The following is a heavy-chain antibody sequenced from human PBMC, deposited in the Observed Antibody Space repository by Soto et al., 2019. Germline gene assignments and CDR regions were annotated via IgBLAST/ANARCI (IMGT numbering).Heavy chain of an antibody. D-gene: IGHD2-2*01. V-gene: IGHV3-23*01. CDR2: ISGNGGDYT. CDR3: VPLCPYCSTTTPS. Sequence: EVQLLESGGGLVQPGGSLRLSCAASGFTFSTYAMSWVRQAPRKGREWVSAISGNGGDYTYYADSVKGRFTISRDNSKNTLYLQMNSLRAENTAVYYCVPLCPYCSTTTPSWGQGTLVTVSS. CDR1: GFTFSTYA. J-gene: IGHJ4*02.